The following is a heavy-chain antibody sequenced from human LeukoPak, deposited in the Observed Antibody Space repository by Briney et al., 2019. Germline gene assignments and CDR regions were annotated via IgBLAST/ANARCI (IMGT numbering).Heavy chain of an antibody. V-gene: IGHV1-69*13. D-gene: IGHD1-26*01. CDR2: IIPIFGTA. Sequence: ASVKVSCKASGGTFSSYAISWVRQAPGQGLEWMGGIIPIFGTANYAQKFQGRVTITADESTSTAYMELSSLRSEDTAVYYCARDGGSYPTEFDYWGQGTLVTVSS. J-gene: IGHJ4*02. CDR3: ARDGGSYPTEFDY. CDR1: GGTFSSYA.